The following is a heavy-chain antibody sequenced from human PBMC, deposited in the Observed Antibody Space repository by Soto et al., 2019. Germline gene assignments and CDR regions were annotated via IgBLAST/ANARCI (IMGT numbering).Heavy chain of an antibody. V-gene: IGHV1-2*04. J-gene: IGHJ5*02. CDR3: ARDSSGSYYEDNWFDH. D-gene: IGHD1-26*01. Sequence: GXSVKVSCKASVYTFTGYYMHWVRQAPGQGLEWMGWINPNSGGTNYAQKFQGWVTMTRDTSISTAYMELSRLRSDDTAVYYCARDSSGSYYEDNWFDHWGQGSLVTVSS. CDR1: VYTFTGYY. CDR2: INPNSGGT.